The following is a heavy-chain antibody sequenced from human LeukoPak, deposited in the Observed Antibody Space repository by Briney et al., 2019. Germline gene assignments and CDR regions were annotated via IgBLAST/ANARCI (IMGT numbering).Heavy chain of an antibody. CDR3: AKGFRDTAMFLDY. CDR1: GFTFSSFE. D-gene: IGHD5-18*01. J-gene: IGHJ4*02. CDR2: ISGSGSTV. Sequence: PGGSLRLSCTASGFTFSSFEMNWVRLAPGKGLEWISCISGSGSTVYHADSVKGRFTISRDNAKNSLYLQMNSLRAEDTAVYYCAKGFRDTAMFLDYWGQGTLVTVSS. V-gene: IGHV3-48*03.